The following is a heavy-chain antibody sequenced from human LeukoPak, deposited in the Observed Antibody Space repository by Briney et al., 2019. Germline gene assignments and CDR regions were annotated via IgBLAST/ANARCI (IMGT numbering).Heavy chain of an antibody. J-gene: IGHJ4*02. D-gene: IGHD3-22*01. CDR1: GFTVSNSY. V-gene: IGHV3-66*01. CDR3: ARNYYDSSAYYYFDY. Sequence: GGSLRLSCAASGFTVSNSYMNWVRQAPGKGLEWVSLIYSGGGTYYADSVKGRFTISRDNSKNTLYLQMNSLGAEDTAVYYCARNYYDSSAYYYFDYWGQGTLVTVSS. CDR2: IYSGGGT.